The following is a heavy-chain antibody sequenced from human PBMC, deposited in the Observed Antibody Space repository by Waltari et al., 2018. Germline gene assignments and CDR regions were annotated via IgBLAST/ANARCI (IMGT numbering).Heavy chain of an antibody. CDR1: GYSFSSHW. D-gene: IGHD6-19*01. CDR2: VYPDDSDT. Sequence: EVQLVQSGGEVKKPGDSLKISCKGSGYSFSSHWLAWVRRMPGKSLEWMGIVYPDDSDTRYSPSFQGHVTISADKSISIVYLHWSRLKASDTAIYYCARQTGVAGPLHLDYWGQGTLVTVSS. CDR3: ARQTGVAGPLHLDY. J-gene: IGHJ4*02. V-gene: IGHV5-51*01.